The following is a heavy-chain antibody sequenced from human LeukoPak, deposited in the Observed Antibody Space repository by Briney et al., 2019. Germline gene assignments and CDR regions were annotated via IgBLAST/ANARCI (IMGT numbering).Heavy chain of an antibody. V-gene: IGHV1-18*01. CDR1: GYTFTSYG. J-gene: IGHJ3*02. CDR2: ISAYNGNT. CDR3: ARESGYSGYEGAFDI. D-gene: IGHD5-12*01. Sequence: ASVKVSYKASGYTFTSYGISWVRQAPGQGLEWMGWISAYNGNTNYAQKLQGRVTMTTDTSTSTAYMELRSLRSDDTAVYYCARESGYSGYEGAFDIWGQGTMVTVSS.